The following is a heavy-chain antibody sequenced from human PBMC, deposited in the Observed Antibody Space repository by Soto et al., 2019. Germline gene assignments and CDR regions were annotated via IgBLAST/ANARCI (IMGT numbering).Heavy chain of an antibody. D-gene: IGHD5-12*01. J-gene: IGHJ4*02. Sequence: ASVKVSCKASGYTFTSYDINWVRQAIGQGLEWMGWMNPNSGNTGYAQKFQGRVTMTRNTSISTAYMELSSLRSEDTAVYYCARAWGYSGYDRGDYWGQGTLVTVSS. V-gene: IGHV1-8*01. CDR1: GYTFTSYD. CDR2: MNPNSGNT. CDR3: ARAWGYSGYDRGDY.